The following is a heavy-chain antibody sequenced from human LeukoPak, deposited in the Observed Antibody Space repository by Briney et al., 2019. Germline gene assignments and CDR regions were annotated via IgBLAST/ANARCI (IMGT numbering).Heavy chain of an antibody. J-gene: IGHJ6*02. CDR3: ARLRYYGMDV. V-gene: IGHV3-23*01. CDR1: GFTFRSYA. D-gene: IGHD2-15*01. Sequence: GGSLRLSCAASGFTFRSYAMNWVRQAPGKGLEWVSTINSSGGSTYYADSVKSRFTISRDNAKNSLYLQMNSLRAEDTAVYYCARLRYYGMDVWGQGTTVTVSS. CDR2: INSSGGST.